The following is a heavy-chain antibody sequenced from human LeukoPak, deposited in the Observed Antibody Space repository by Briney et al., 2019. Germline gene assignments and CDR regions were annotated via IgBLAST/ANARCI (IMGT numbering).Heavy chain of an antibody. CDR3: ARDATVSTVTTGGMDV. CDR1: GYTFTSYA. D-gene: IGHD4-17*01. V-gene: IGHV1-69*04. CDR2: IIPILGIA. Sequence: SVKVSCKASGYTFTSYAMHWVRQAPGQRLEWMGRIIPILGIANYAQKFQGRVTITADKSTSTAYMELSSLRSEDTAVYYCARDATVSTVTTGGMDVWGQGTTVTVSS. J-gene: IGHJ6*02.